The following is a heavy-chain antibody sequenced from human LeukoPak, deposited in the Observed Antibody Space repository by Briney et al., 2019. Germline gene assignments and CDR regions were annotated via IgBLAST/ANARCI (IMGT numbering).Heavy chain of an antibody. CDR3: AAGYDYYYYYYMDV. CDR1: GYTFTSYG. V-gene: IGHV1-18*01. D-gene: IGHD3-9*01. CDR2: ISAYNGNT. J-gene: IGHJ6*03. Sequence: GASVKVSCKASGYTFTSYGISWVRQAPGQGLEWMGWISAYNGNTNYAQKLQGRVTMTTDTSTSTAYMELSSLRSEDTAVYYCAAGYDYYYYYYMDVWGKGTTVTISS.